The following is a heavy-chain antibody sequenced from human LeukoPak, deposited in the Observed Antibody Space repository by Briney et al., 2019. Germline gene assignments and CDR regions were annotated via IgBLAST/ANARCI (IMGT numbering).Heavy chain of an antibody. V-gene: IGHV1-18*01. J-gene: IGHJ6*02. CDR2: ISAYNGNT. CDR3: ASRAAYCGGDCYLGVYYYGMDV. CDR1: GYTFTSYG. D-gene: IGHD2-21*02. Sequence: ASVKVSCKASGYTFTSYGISWVRQAPGQGLEWMGWISAYNGNTNYAQRLQGRVTMTTDTSTSTAYMELRSLRSDDTAVYYCASRAAYCGGDCYLGVYYYGMDVWGQGTTVTVSS.